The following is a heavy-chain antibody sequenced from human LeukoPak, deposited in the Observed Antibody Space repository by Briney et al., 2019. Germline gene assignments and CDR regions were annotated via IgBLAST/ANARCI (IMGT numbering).Heavy chain of an antibody. Sequence: GGSLRLSCAASGFTFSGSAMHWVRQAPGKGLEWVANIKQDGGEEHYVDSVKGRFTISRDNAKNSLYLQMNSLRAEDTAVYYCARDKSADYGDSYFDSWGQGILVTVSS. J-gene: IGHJ4*02. D-gene: IGHD4-17*01. CDR1: GFTFSGSA. CDR2: IKQDGGEE. V-gene: IGHV3-7*03. CDR3: ARDKSADYGDSYFDS.